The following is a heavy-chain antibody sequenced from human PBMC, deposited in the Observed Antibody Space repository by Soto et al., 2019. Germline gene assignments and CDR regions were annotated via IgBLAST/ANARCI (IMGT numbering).Heavy chain of an antibody. Sequence: SETLSLTCAVSGYSIRSGYFWGWIRQPPGKGLEWIGSMYHSGITYYNLSLKSRVTIAVDTSKNQLSLKLSSATAADTAVYYCARSMYSTSAQLYYGMDVWGQGTTVTVSS. CDR1: GYSIRSGYF. V-gene: IGHV4-38-2*01. CDR3: ARSMYSTSAQLYYGMDV. CDR2: MYHSGIT. D-gene: IGHD6-6*01. J-gene: IGHJ6*02.